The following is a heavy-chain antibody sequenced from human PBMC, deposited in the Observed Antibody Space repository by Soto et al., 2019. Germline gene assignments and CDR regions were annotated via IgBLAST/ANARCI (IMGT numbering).Heavy chain of an antibody. D-gene: IGHD2-15*01. V-gene: IGHV3-21*01. J-gene: IGHJ4*02. CDR2: ISSSSSYI. CDR3: ARDLLGYCSGGSCYPFPY. CDR1: GFTFSSYS. Sequence: GGSLRLSCAASGFTFSSYSMNWVRQAPGKGLEWVSSISSSSSYICYADSVKGRFTISRDNAKNSLYLQMNSLRAEDTAVYYCARDLLGYCSGGSCYPFPYWGQGTLVTVS.